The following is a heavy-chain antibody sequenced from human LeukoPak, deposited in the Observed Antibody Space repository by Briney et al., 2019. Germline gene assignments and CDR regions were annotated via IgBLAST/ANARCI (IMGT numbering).Heavy chain of an antibody. CDR1: GGSFSGYY. J-gene: IGHJ4*02. CDR2: INHSGST. CDR3: ASVGYNWNDGDY. V-gene: IGHV4-34*01. Sequence: SETLSLTCAVYGGSFSGYYWSWIRQPPGKGLEWIGEINHSGSTNYNPSLKSRVTISVDTSKNQFSLKLSSVTAADTAAYYCASVGYNWNDGDYWGQGTLVTVSS. D-gene: IGHD1-20*01.